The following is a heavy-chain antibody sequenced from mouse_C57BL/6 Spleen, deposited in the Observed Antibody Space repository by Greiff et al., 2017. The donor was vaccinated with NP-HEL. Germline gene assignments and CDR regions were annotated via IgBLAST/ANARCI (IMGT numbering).Heavy chain of an antibody. J-gene: IGHJ3*01. CDR3: TSPPTAPWFAY. CDR2: IDPETGGT. D-gene: IGHD1-2*01. CDR1: GYTFTDYD. Sequence: VQLQQSGAELVRPGASVTLSCKASGYTFTDYDMHWVKQTPVHGLEWIGAIDPETGGTAYNQKFKGKAILTADKSSSTAYMELRSLTSEDSAVYYCTSPPTAPWFAYWGQGTLVTVSA. V-gene: IGHV1-15*01.